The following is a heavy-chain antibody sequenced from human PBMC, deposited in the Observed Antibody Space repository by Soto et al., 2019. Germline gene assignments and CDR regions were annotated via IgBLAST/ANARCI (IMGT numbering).Heavy chain of an antibody. CDR1: GFTFSSYG. V-gene: IGHV3-33*01. D-gene: IGHD6-19*01. CDR3: ERGAREWLGNYYYYGMDV. CDR2: IWYDGSNK. J-gene: IGHJ6*02. Sequence: QVQLVESGGGVVQPGRSLRLSCAASGFTFSSYGMHGVRQAPGKGLEWVAVIWYDGSNKYYADSVKGRFTISRDKSKNTVYLQMKSLRAEDTAVYYCERGAREWLGNYYYYGMDVWGQGTTVTVSS.